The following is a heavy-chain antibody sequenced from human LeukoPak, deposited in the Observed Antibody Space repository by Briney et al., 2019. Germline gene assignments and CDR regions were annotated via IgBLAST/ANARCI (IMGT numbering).Heavy chain of an antibody. CDR1: GGSISTYY. CDR3: ARGEWELGYYMDV. CDR2: ISYSGST. D-gene: IGHD1-26*01. V-gene: IGHV4-59*01. Sequence: SETLSLTCTVSGGSISTYYWSWIRQPPGKGLEWIGYISYSGSTNYNPSLKSRVAISVDTSKNQFSLKLRSVTAADTAVYYCARGEWELGYYMDVWGKGTTVTISS. J-gene: IGHJ6*03.